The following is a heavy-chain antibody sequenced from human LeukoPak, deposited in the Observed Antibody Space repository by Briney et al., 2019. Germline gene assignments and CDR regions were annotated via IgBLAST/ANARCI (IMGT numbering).Heavy chain of an antibody. J-gene: IGHJ6*02. CDR2: IYSGGST. V-gene: IGHV3-66*01. CDR1: GFTVSSNH. D-gene: IGHD1-14*01. CDR3: ARETGGDYYYYYAMDV. Sequence: GGSLRLSCAASGFTVSSNHMSWVRQAPGKGLEWVSVIYSGGSTYYADSVKGRFTISRDNSKNTLYLQMNSLRAEDTAVYYCARETGGDYYYYYAMDVWGQGTTVTVSS.